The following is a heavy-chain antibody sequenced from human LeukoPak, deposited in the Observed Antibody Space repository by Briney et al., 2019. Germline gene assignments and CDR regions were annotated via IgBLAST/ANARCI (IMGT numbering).Heavy chain of an antibody. CDR3: ATDFWSGQYIWFDP. V-gene: IGHV1-69*05. Sequence: SVKVSCKASGGTFSSYAISWVRQAPGQGLEWMGGIIPIFGTANYAQKFQGRVTITTDESTSTAYMELSSLRSEDTAVYYCATDFWSGQYIWFDPWGQGTLVTVSS. J-gene: IGHJ5*02. CDR1: GGTFSSYA. D-gene: IGHD3-3*01. CDR2: IIPIFGTA.